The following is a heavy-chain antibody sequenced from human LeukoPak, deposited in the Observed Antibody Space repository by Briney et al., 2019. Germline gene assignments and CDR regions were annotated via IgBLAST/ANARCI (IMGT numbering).Heavy chain of an antibody. D-gene: IGHD1-26*01. CDR2: IYHSGST. CDR1: GGSISSGGYS. J-gene: IGHJ4*02. CDR3: ARTIVGATYFDY. V-gene: IGHV4-30-2*01. Sequence: SQTLSLTCAVSGGSISSGGYSWSWIRQPPGKGLEWIGYIYHSGSTYYNPSLKSRVTISVDTSKNQFSLKLSSVTAADTAVYYCARTIVGATYFDYWGQGTLVTVSS.